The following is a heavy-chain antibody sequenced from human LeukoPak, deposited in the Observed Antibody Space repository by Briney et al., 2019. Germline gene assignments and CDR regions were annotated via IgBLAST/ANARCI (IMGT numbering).Heavy chain of an antibody. CDR3: ARYYYDSSGYEDFQH. D-gene: IGHD3-22*01. V-gene: IGHV1-69*05. CDR1: GGTFSSYA. Sequence: SVKVSCKASGGTFSSYAISWVRQAPGQGLEWIGRIIPIFGTANYAQKFQGRVTITTDESTSTAYMELSSLRSEDTAVYYCARYYYDSSGYEDFQHWGQGTLVTVSS. J-gene: IGHJ1*01. CDR2: IIPIFGTA.